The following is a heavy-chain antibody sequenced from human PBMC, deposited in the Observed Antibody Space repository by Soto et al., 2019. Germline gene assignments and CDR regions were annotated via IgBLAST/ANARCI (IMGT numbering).Heavy chain of an antibody. CDR2: ISYDGSNK. J-gene: IGHJ6*02. Sequence: PGGSLRLSCAASGFTFSSYAMHWVRQAPGKGLEWVAVISYDGSNKYYADSVKGRFTISRDNSKNTLYLQMNSLRAEDTAVYYCARDNGCSGGSCYYGMDVWGQGTTVTVSS. CDR1: GFTFSSYA. V-gene: IGHV3-30-3*01. CDR3: ARDNGCSGGSCYYGMDV. D-gene: IGHD2-15*01.